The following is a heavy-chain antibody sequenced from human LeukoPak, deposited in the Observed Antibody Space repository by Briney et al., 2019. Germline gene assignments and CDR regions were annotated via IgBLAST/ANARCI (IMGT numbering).Heavy chain of an antibody. V-gene: IGHV4-39*07. CDR3: ARYPVLLWVADY. D-gene: IGHD3-10*01. Sequence: SETLSLTCTVSGVSISRSNSYWRWVRKPPGKGLEWFASIYYSGSTYYNPSLKSRVTISVDTSKNQFSLKLSSVTAADTAVYYCARYPVLLWVADYWGQGTLVTVSS. CDR1: GVSISRSNSY. CDR2: IYYSGST. J-gene: IGHJ4*02.